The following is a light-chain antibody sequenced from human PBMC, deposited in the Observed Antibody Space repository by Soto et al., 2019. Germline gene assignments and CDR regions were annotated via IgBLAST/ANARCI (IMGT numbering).Light chain of an antibody. J-gene: IGKJ1*01. CDR2: GVS. V-gene: IGKV3-20*01. CDR1: QAVSSSY. Sequence: ENVLTQSPGTLSLSPGERATLSCRASQAVSSSYLAWYQQKPGLAPRLLIYGVSSRATGIPDRFSGSGSGTDFTLTISRLEPEDFAVYYCQQYGSSPLFGQGTKVDIK. CDR3: QQYGSSPL.